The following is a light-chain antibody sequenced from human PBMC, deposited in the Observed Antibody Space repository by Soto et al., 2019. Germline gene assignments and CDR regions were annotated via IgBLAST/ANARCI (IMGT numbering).Light chain of an antibody. CDR1: QSVGSD. V-gene: IGKV3-15*01. Sequence: EIVMTQSPATLSVSPGERATLSCRASQSVGSDLAWYQHKPGQAPRLLIYGASTRATGIPARFSGSGSGTEFTLTISSLQSEDFEVYYCQQYNNWPITFGQGTRLEIK. J-gene: IGKJ5*01. CDR3: QQYNNWPIT. CDR2: GAS.